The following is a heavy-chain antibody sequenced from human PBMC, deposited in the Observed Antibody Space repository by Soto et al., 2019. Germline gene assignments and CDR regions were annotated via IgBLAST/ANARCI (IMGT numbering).Heavy chain of an antibody. V-gene: IGHV1-24*01. D-gene: IGHD2-15*01. CDR3: ATDLGYCSGGSCYYSRNIDY. J-gene: IGHJ4*02. Sequence: GASVKVSCKVSGYTLTELSMHWVRQAPGKGLEWMGGFDPEDGETIYAQKFQGRVTMTGDTSTDTAYMELSSLRSEDTAVYYCATDLGYCSGGSCYYSRNIDYWGQGTLVTVSS. CDR1: GYTLTELS. CDR2: FDPEDGET.